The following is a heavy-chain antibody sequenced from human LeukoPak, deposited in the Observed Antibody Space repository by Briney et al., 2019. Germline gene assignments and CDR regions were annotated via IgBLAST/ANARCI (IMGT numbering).Heavy chain of an antibody. CDR1: GFIFSDYS. J-gene: IGHJ6*02. CDR2: ISSSSSYM. D-gene: IGHD3-10*01. CDR3: ARDGSYRAMDV. V-gene: IGHV3-21*01. Sequence: GGSLRLSCAASGFIFSDYSMNWVRQAPGKGLEWVSSISSSSSYMDYGDSVKGRFTISRDNSKNTLYLQMNSLRTEDTALYYCARDGSYRAMDVWGQGTTVTVSS.